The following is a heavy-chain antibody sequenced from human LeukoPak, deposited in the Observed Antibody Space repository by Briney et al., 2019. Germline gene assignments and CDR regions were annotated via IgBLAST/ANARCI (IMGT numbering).Heavy chain of an antibody. J-gene: IGHJ4*02. Sequence: EASVKVPCKASGYTFTSYAMHWVRQAPGQRLEWMGWINAGNGNAKYSQKFQGRVTITRDTSASTAYMELSSLRSEDTAVYYCASDYGDFLSFDYWGQGTLVTVSS. D-gene: IGHD4-17*01. CDR1: GYTFTSYA. CDR3: ASDYGDFLSFDY. V-gene: IGHV1-3*01. CDR2: INAGNGNA.